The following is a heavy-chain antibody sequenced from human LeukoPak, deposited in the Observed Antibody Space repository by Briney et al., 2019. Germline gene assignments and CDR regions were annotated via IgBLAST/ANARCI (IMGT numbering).Heavy chain of an antibody. CDR2: ISSSSSYI. J-gene: IGHJ6*02. CDR1: GFTFSSYS. Sequence: PGGSLRLSCAATGFTFSSYSMNWVRQAPGKGLEWVSSISSSSSYIYYADSVKGRFTISRDNAKNSLYLQMNSLRAEDTAVYYCVRGEAGYCSSTSCYMGYYYYYGMDVWGQGTTVTVSS. V-gene: IGHV3-21*01. CDR3: VRGEAGYCSSTSCYMGYYYYYGMDV. D-gene: IGHD2-2*02.